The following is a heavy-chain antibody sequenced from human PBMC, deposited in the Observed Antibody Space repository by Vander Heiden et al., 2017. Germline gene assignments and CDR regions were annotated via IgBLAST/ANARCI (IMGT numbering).Heavy chain of an antibody. D-gene: IGHD1-7*01. Sequence: QVQLVQSGAEVKKPGASVKVSCKASGYTFTGYYMHWVRQAPGQGLEWMGWINPNSGGTNSAQKFQGRSTRTGETSIGTAYMRLRSLKSDDPAVYYCPGDHADWNCRFDPWGQGTLVTVS. CDR3: PGDHADWNCRFDP. V-gene: IGHV1-2*02. J-gene: IGHJ5*02. CDR1: GYTFTGYY. CDR2: INPNSGGT.